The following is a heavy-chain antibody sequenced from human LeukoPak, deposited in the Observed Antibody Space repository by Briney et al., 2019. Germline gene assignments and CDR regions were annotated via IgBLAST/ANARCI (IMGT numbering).Heavy chain of an antibody. D-gene: IGHD5-12*01. Sequence: SLTXXXXGGSXXXXYWXXXXXXXXXXXEWGGDIYYSGSTNYNPSLKSRVTISVDTSKNQFSLKLSSVTAADTAVYYCARGLRWNWFDPWGQGTLVTVSS. J-gene: IGHJ5*02. CDR3: ARGLRWNWFDP. V-gene: IGHV4-59*01. CDR1: GGSXXXXY. CDR2: IYYSGST.